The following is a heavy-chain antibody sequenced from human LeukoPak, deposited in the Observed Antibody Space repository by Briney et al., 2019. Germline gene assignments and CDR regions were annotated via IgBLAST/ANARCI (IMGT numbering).Heavy chain of an antibody. D-gene: IGHD4-11*01. CDR2: IYYSGST. Sequence: SQTLSLTCTVSGGSISSGDYYWSWIRQPPGKGLEWIGYIYYSGSTYYNPSLKSRVTISVDTSKNQFSLKLSSVTAADTDVYYCARDGARNYDPGSCFDPWGQGTLVTVSS. J-gene: IGHJ5*02. CDR1: GGSISSGDYY. V-gene: IGHV4-30-4*08. CDR3: ARDGARNYDPGSCFDP.